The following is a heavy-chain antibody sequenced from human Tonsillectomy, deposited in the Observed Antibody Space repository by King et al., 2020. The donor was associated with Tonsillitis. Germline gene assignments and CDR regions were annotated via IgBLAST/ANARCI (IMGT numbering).Heavy chain of an antibody. Sequence: VQLVESGGGLVQPGGSLRLSCAASGFTFSSYSMNWVRQAPGKGLEWVSYISSSGTYISYGDSVKGRFTISRDNANNSVYLQMNGLRVEDTAVYYCARQLWFGELSLRFWGQGTLVTVSS. D-gene: IGHD3-10*01. CDR1: GFTFSSYS. CDR3: ARQLWFGELSLRF. V-gene: IGHV3-21*05. CDR2: ISSSGTYI. J-gene: IGHJ4*02.